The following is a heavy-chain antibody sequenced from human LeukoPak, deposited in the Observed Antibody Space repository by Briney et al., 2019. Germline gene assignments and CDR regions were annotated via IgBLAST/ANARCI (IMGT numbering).Heavy chain of an antibody. CDR3: ARDFQVETAMAPLGPFDY. V-gene: IGHV3-48*04. CDR2: ISSSSSSI. CDR1: GFTFSSYS. J-gene: IGHJ4*02. D-gene: IGHD5-18*01. Sequence: GGSLRLSCAASGFTFSSYSMNWVRQAPGKGLEWVSYISSSSSSIYYADSVKGRFTISRDNAKNSLYLQMNSLRAEDTAVYYCARDFQVETAMAPLGPFDYWGQGTLVTVSS.